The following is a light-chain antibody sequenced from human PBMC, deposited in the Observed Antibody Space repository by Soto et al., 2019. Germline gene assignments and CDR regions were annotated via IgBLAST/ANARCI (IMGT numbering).Light chain of an antibody. CDR1: QAISSW. CDR3: QQTSSFPLT. J-gene: IGKJ4*01. V-gene: IGKV1-12*01. Sequence: DIQMTQSPSSVSASVGDSVTITCRASQAISSWLAWYQQRPGRAPKLLIYGASILQTGVPSRFSGSGSGAHFTLTSNRLQPEDFATYYCQQTSSFPLTFGGGTKVEIK. CDR2: GAS.